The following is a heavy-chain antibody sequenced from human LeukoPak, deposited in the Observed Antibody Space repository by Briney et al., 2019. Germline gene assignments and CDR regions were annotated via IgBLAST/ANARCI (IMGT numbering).Heavy chain of an antibody. CDR1: GASISSHY. V-gene: IGHV4-59*11. J-gene: IGHJ6*03. CDR3: ARVLAIFGLDTTDFYMDV. Sequence: ESSETLSLICAVSGASISSHYCSWIRQPAGEGLEWIGYTSGSISDNPSLKSRVAVSVDPSQNQVSLSLTSVTAADTAVYYCARVLAIFGLDTTDFYMDVWGKGTTVTVSS. D-gene: IGHD3/OR15-3a*01. CDR2: TSGSI.